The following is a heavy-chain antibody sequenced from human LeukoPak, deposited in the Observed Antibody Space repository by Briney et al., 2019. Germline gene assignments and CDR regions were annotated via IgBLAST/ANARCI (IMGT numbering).Heavy chain of an antibody. CDR3: AKQLVGWFDP. CDR1: GFTFRDAW. D-gene: IGHD6-6*01. V-gene: IGHV3-15*01. CDR2: IRSKTDGGTT. Sequence: GGSLRLSCAASGFTFRDAWMTWVRQAPGKGLEWVGRIRSKTDGGTTDYAVSVQGRFTISRDDSKNTLYLQMNSLRAEDTAVYYCAKQLVGWFDPWGQGTLVTVSS. J-gene: IGHJ5*02.